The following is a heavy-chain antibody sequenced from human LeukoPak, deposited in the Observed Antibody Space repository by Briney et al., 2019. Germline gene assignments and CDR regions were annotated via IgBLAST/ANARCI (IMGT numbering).Heavy chain of an antibody. V-gene: IGHV4-59*01. Sequence: SETPSPTWPVSGGALSNNYWNWIRQPPGEGLGWIGYLFFGGSTNYNPSLKSRVTISLDTSKSQFSLRLTSVTAADTAIYYCARRDYYGSGRFHYWGQGTLVTVSS. CDR2: LFFGGST. CDR1: GGALSNNY. J-gene: IGHJ4*02. D-gene: IGHD3-10*01. CDR3: ARRDYYGSGRFHY.